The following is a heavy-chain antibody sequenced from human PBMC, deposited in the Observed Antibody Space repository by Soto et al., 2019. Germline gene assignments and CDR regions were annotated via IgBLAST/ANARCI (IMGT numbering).Heavy chain of an antibody. V-gene: IGHV4-61*01. CDR3: ARVRWLQLRGFDY. CDR1: GGSVSSGSYY. J-gene: IGHJ4*02. CDR2: IYYSGST. D-gene: IGHD5-12*01. Sequence: PSETLSLTCTVSGGSVSSGSYYWSWIRQPPGKGLEWIGYIYYSGSTNYNPSLKSRVTISVDTSKNQFSLKLSSVTAADTAVYYCARVRWLQLRGFDYWGQGTLVTVSS.